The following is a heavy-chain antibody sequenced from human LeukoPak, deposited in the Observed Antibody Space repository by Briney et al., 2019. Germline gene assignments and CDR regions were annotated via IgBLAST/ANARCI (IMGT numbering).Heavy chain of an antibody. CDR2: IDTNTGNP. V-gene: IGHV7-4-1*02. CDR1: GYSFNTFN. Sequence: ASVKVSCKTSGYSFNTFNINWVRQAPGQGPEWMGWIDTNTGNPTFAQDFTGRFVFSVDTSVSTAYLQINSLKAEDTAVYFCTRGTYFGRRNFYFDYWGQGALVTVSS. J-gene: IGHJ4*02. CDR3: TRGTYFGRRNFYFDY. D-gene: IGHD2/OR15-2a*01.